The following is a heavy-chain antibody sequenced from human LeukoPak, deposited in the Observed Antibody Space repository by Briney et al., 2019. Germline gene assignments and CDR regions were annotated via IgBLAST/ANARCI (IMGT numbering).Heavy chain of an antibody. J-gene: IGHJ4*02. V-gene: IGHV1-8*01. Sequence: ASVKVSCKASGYTFTSYDINWVRQATGQGLEWMGWMNPNSGNTGSAQKFQGRVTMTRNPSISTAYMELSSLRSEDTAVCYCARGVDQQQLVEENYYFDYWGQGTLVTVSS. CDR1: GYTFTSYD. CDR2: MNPNSGNT. CDR3: ARGVDQQQLVEENYYFDY. D-gene: IGHD6-13*01.